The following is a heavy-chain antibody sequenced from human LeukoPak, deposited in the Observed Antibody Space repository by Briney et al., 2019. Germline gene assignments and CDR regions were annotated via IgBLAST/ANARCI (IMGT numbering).Heavy chain of an antibody. CDR3: ARMYLKAPMWFDP. D-gene: IGHD2-8*01. V-gene: IGHV4-39*07. Sequence: SETLSLTCTVSGGSISSSSFYWGWIRQPPGKGLEWIGSIYYSGTTYYNPSLKSRVTISVDTSKNQFSLKLSSVTAADTAVYYCARMYLKAPMWFDPWGQGTLVTVSS. J-gene: IGHJ5*02. CDR1: GGSISSSSFY. CDR2: IYYSGTT.